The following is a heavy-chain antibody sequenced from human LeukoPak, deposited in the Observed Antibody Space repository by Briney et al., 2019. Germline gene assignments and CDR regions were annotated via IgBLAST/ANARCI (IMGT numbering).Heavy chain of an antibody. Sequence: ASVKVSCKVSGYILTEVAINWVRQAPGKGLEWIGGFDPEYGEDGETLFAQKFQGRVTMTEDASTDTAYMVLSSLRSEDTAVYYCAMTERYAGRPFDYWGQGTLVTVSS. CDR2: FDPEYGEDGET. J-gene: IGHJ4*02. V-gene: IGHV1-24*01. CDR1: GYILTEVA. CDR3: AMTERYAGRPFDY. D-gene: IGHD1-1*01.